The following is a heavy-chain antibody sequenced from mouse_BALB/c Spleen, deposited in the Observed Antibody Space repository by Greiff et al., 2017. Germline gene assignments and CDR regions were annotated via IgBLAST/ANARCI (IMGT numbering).Heavy chain of an antibody. V-gene: IGHV1-55*01. Sequence: VQLQQPGAELVKPGTSVKLSCKASGYNFTSYWINWVKLRPGQGLEWIGDIYPGSGSTNYNEKFKSKATLTVDTSSSTAYMQLSSLASEDSALYYCARLNSEAMDYWGQGTSVTVSS. CDR3: ARLNSEAMDY. CDR2: IYPGSGST. D-gene: IGHD1-3*01. J-gene: IGHJ4*01. CDR1: GYNFTSYW.